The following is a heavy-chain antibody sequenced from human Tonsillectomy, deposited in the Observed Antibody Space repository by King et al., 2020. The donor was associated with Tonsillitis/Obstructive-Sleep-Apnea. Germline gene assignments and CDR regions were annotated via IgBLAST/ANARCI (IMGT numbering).Heavy chain of an antibody. CDR3: TSSLTTRGAFDI. CDR1: GFTLGNAR. D-gene: IGHD2-2*01. CDR2: LKSKSSGGTT. Sequence: EVQLVEAGGGLVKPGGSLRLSCAASGFTLGNARESWVRQAPGKWLEVVGRLKSKSSGGTTDYAEPVKGRLPISGDDSKNALYLQMNSLKTEDTAVYYCTSSLTTRGAFDIWGQGTMVTVSS. J-gene: IGHJ3*02. V-gene: IGHV3-15*01.